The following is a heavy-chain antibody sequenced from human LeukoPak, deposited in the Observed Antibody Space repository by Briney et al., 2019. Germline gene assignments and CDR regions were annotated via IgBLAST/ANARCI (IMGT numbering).Heavy chain of an antibody. Sequence: SETLSLTCTVSGGSISSYYWSWIRQPPGKGLEWIGYIYYSGSTNYNPSLKSRVTISVDTSKNQFSLKLSSVTAAVTAVYYCASISYGDYGYYYYMDVWGKGTTVTISS. V-gene: IGHV4-59*08. CDR2: IYYSGST. CDR1: GGSISSYY. D-gene: IGHD4-17*01. CDR3: ASISYGDYGYYYYMDV. J-gene: IGHJ6*03.